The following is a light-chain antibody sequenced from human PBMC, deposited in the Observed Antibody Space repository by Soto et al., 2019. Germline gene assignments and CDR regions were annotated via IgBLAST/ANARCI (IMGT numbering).Light chain of an antibody. CDR3: SSYTGSNTQV. J-gene: IGLJ1*01. CDR1: SSDVGGYNY. Sequence: QSVLTQPASVSGSPGQSITISCTGTSSDVGGYNYVSWYQHHPGKAPKVMIYAVTNRPSGVSNRFPGSKSGNTASLTISGLQAEDEADYYCSSYTGSNTQVFGTGTKVTVL. V-gene: IGLV2-14*01. CDR2: AVT.